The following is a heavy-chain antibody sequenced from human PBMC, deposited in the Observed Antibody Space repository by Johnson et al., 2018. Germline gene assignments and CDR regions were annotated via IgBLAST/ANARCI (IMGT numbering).Heavy chain of an antibody. CDR1: GGTFSSYA. V-gene: IGHV1-69*01. CDR2: IIPIFGTA. J-gene: IGHJ6*02. D-gene: IGHD3-10*01. Sequence: QVQLVQSGAEVKKPGSSVKVSCKASGGTFSSYAISWVRQAPGQGLEWMGGIIPIFGTANYAQKFQGRVTITAGESTSTAYMELSSLRSEDTAVYYCARDKITMVRGVIPYYYGRDVWGQGTTVTVSS. CDR3: ARDKITMVRGVIPYYYGRDV.